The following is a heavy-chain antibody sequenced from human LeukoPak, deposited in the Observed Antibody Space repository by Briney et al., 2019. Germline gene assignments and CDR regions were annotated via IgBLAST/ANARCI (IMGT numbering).Heavy chain of an antibody. CDR1: GFTFSSYA. Sequence: NPGRSLRLSCAASGFTFSSYAMHWVRQAPGKGLEWVAVISYDGSNKYYADSVKGRFTISRDNSKNTLYLQMNSLRAEDTAVYYCARGYCSGGSCYSHYYYGMDVWGQGTTVTVSS. J-gene: IGHJ6*02. CDR2: ISYDGSNK. CDR3: ARGYCSGGSCYSHYYYGMDV. D-gene: IGHD2-15*01. V-gene: IGHV3-30-3*01.